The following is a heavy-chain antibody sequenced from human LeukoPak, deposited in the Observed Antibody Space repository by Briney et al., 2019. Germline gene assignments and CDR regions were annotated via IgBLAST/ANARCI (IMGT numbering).Heavy chain of an antibody. V-gene: IGHV3-11*01. CDR1: XYY. CDR2: VSGSGGTL. Sequence: XYYXRXIRQAPGXGLEGVAYVSGSGGTLYYADSVQGRFTISRHNVKKSLYLQMDNLRVDDTAVYYCARGVAKISWGQGTLVTVSS. J-gene: IGHJ5*02. D-gene: IGHD5-12*01. CDR3: ARGVAKIS.